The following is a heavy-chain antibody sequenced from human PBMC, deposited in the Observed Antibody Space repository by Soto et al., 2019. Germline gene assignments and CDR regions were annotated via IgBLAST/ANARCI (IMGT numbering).Heavy chain of an antibody. D-gene: IGHD4-4*01. CDR3: ARGSNYGSAFYYGMDV. J-gene: IGHJ6*02. Sequence: SETLSLTCTVSGGSISTYGSWIRQPPGKGLEWLGYIFYTGSTTYNPSLKSRVTISIDTSKNQFSLKLSSVTAADTAVYYCARGSNYGSAFYYGMDVWGQGTTVTVSS. CDR1: GGSISTYG. V-gene: IGHV4-59*12. CDR2: IFYTGST.